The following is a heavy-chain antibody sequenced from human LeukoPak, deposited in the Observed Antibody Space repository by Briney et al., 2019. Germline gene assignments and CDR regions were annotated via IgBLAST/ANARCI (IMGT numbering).Heavy chain of an antibody. V-gene: IGHV4-34*01. Sequence: PSETLSLTCAVYGESFSGYYWSWIRQPPGKGLEWIGEINHSGSTNYNPSLKSRVTISVDTSKNQFSLKLSSVTAADTAVYYCARGYYYYGMDVWGQGTTVTVSS. J-gene: IGHJ6*02. CDR1: GESFSGYY. CDR2: INHSGST. CDR3: ARGYYYYGMDV.